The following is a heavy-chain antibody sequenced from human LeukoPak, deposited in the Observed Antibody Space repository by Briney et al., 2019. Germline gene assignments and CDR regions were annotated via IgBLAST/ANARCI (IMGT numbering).Heavy chain of an antibody. V-gene: IGHV4-34*01. CDR2: INHSGST. D-gene: IGHD2-2*02. CDR3: ARDCSSTSCYTDYYGMDV. J-gene: IGHJ6*02. CDR1: GGSFSGYY. Sequence: SETLSLTCAAYGGSFSGYYWSWIRQPPGQGLEWIGEINHSGSTNYNPSLKSRDTISVDTSKNQFSLKLSSVTAADTAVYYCARDCSSTSCYTDYYGMDVWGQGTTVTFSS.